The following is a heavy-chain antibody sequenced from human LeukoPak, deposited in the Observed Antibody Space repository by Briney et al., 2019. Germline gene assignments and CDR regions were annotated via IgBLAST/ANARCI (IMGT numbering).Heavy chain of an antibody. J-gene: IGHJ3*01. V-gene: IGHV4-59*01. Sequence: PSETLSLTCTVSGGSISSYYWSWIRQPPGKGLEWIGYIYYSGSTNYNPSLKSRVTISVDTSKNQFSLKLSSVTAADTAVYYCARDLESFDSGLWGQGTMVTVSS. CDR1: GGSISSYY. D-gene: IGHD3-10*01. CDR2: IYYSGST. CDR3: ARDLESFDSGL.